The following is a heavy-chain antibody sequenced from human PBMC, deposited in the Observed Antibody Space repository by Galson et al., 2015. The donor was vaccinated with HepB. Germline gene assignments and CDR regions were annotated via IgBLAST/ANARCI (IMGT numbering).Heavy chain of an antibody. Sequence: TLSLTCIVSGGSISRSSYSWGWIRQAPGKGLEWIGSIFYSGTTYYNPSLKSRVTISVDTSKNQFSLKLSSVTAADTAVYHCARHRSPATEVDYWGQGTLVTVSS. CDR1: GGSISRSSYS. CDR3: ARHRSPATEVDY. V-gene: IGHV4-39*01. CDR2: IFYSGTT. J-gene: IGHJ4*02. D-gene: IGHD4-17*01.